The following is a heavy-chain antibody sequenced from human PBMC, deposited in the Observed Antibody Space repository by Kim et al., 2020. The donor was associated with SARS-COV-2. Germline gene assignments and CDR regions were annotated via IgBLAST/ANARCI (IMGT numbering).Heavy chain of an antibody. D-gene: IGHD6-6*01. CDR2: INHSGST. J-gene: IGHJ6*03. CDR1: GGSFSGYY. CDR3: ARGHGIAARPEYYYYYMDV. Sequence: SETLSLTCAVYGGSFSGYYWSWIRQPPGKGLEWIGEINHSGSTNYNPSLKSRVTISVDTSKNQFSLKLSSVTAADTAVYYCARGHGIAARPEYYYYYMDVWGKGTTVTVAS. V-gene: IGHV4-34*01.